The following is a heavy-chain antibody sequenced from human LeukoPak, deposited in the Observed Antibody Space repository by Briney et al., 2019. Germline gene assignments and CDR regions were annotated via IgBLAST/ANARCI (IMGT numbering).Heavy chain of an antibody. Sequence: GGSLRLSCAASGFTFSSYEMNWVRQAPGKGLEWVSYISSSGSTIYYADSVKGRFTISRDNAKNSLYLQMNSLRAEDTAIYYCARQSGTMVATRFDYWGQGTLVTVSS. CDR1: GFTFSSYE. V-gene: IGHV3-48*03. J-gene: IGHJ4*02. D-gene: IGHD4/OR15-4a*01. CDR3: ARQSGTMVATRFDY. CDR2: ISSSGSTI.